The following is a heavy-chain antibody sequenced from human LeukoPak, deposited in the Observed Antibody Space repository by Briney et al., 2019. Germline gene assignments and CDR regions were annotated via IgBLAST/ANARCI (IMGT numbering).Heavy chain of an antibody. V-gene: IGHV1-69*04. CDR1: GGTFSSYA. CDR3: ARAPTGGMDV. CDR2: IIPIFGIA. Sequence: GASVKVSCKASGGTFSSYAISWVRQAPGQGLEWMGRIIPIFGIANYAQKFQGRVTITADNSTSTAYMELSSLRSEDTAVYYCARAPTGGMDVWGQGTTVTVSS. J-gene: IGHJ6*02. D-gene: IGHD3-10*01.